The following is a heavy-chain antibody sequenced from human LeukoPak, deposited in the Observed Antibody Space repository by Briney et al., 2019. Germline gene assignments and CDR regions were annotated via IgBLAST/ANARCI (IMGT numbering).Heavy chain of an antibody. CDR1: GGTFSSYA. CDR3: ARGGSIAAAGTYYYYGMDV. D-gene: IGHD6-13*01. CDR2: IIPILGIA. J-gene: IGHJ6*02. V-gene: IGHV1-69*04. Sequence: SVKVSCKASGGTFSSYAISWVRQAPGQGLEWMERIIPILGIANYAQKFQGRVTITADKSASTAYMELSSLRSEDTAVYYCARGGSIAAAGTYYYYGMDVWGQGTTVTVSS.